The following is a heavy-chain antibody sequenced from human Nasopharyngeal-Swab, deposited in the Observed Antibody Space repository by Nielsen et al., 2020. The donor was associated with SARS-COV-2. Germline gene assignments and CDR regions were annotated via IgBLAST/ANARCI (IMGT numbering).Heavy chain of an antibody. Sequence: GESLKISCAASGFTFSSYWMFWVRQAPGKGLVWVSHINPDGSSTSHADSVKGRFTTSRDNAKNTLYLQMNSLRAEDTAVYYCTRGGVTAGFDYWGQGTLVTVSS. D-gene: IGHD2-21*02. CDR1: GFTFSSYW. CDR3: TRGGVTAGFDY. V-gene: IGHV3-74*01. CDR2: INPDGSST. J-gene: IGHJ4*02.